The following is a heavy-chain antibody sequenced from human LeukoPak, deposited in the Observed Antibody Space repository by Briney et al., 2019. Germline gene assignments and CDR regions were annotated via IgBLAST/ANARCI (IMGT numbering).Heavy chain of an antibody. CDR2: IYYSGST. Sequence: SETLSLTCTVSGGSISSSSYYWGWIRQPPGKGLEWIGSIYYSGSTYYNPSLKSRVTISVDTSKNQFSLKLSSVTAADTAVYYCARGYTIFGVIIISSSYYYGMDVWGQGTTVTVSS. J-gene: IGHJ6*02. D-gene: IGHD3-3*01. CDR1: GGSISSSSYY. CDR3: ARGYTIFGVIIISSSYYYGMDV. V-gene: IGHV4-39*07.